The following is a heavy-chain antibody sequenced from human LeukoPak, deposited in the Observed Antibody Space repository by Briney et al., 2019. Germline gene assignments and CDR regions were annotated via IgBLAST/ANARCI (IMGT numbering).Heavy chain of an antibody. J-gene: IGHJ4*02. CDR3: ATSSHSGWQAGVDY. D-gene: IGHD6-19*01. Sequence: GGSLRLSCAASGFTFDDYGMGWVRQPPGKGLEWVSGINWSGASTGYVDSVKGRFTISRDNAKNSLYLQMNSLRARDTALYYCATSSHSGWQAGVDYWGQGTLVTVSS. V-gene: IGHV3-20*04. CDR1: GFTFDDYG. CDR2: INWSGAST.